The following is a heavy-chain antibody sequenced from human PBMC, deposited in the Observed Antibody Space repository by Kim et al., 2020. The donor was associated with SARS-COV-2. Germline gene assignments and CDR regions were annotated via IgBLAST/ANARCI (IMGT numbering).Heavy chain of an antibody. CDR2: ISSSSSTI. Sequence: GGSLRLSCAASGFTFSSYSMNWVRQAPGKGLEWVSYISSSSSTIYYADSVKGRFTISRDNAKNSLYLQMNSLRDEDTAVYYCAREAAAPPKPDAFDIWGQGTMVTVSS. CDR1: GFTFSSYS. D-gene: IGHD6-13*01. J-gene: IGHJ3*02. CDR3: AREAAAPPKPDAFDI. V-gene: IGHV3-48*02.